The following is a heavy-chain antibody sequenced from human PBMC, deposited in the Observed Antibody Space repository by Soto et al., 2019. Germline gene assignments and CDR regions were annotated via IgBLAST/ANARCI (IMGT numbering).Heavy chain of an antibody. J-gene: IGHJ6*02. V-gene: IGHV1-58*01. CDR1: GFTFTSSA. Sequence: QMQLVQSGPEVKKPGTSVKVSCKASGFTFTSSAVQWVRQARGQRLEWIGWIVVGSGNTNYAQKYQERVTIARDMSTSTAYMELSSLRSEDTAVYYCAANARGMTINMIVVDLYYYYGMDVWGQGTTVTVSS. D-gene: IGHD3-22*01. CDR2: IVVGSGNT. CDR3: AANARGMTINMIVVDLYYYYGMDV.